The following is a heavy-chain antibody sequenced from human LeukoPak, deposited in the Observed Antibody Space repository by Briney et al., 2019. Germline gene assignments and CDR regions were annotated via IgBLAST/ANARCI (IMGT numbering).Heavy chain of an antibody. J-gene: IGHJ4*02. CDR2: ISGSGGST. CDR1: GFTFSSYA. V-gene: IGHV3-23*01. CDR3: AKDLTRLFEWDY. Sequence: GGSLRLSCAASGFTFSSYAMSWVRQAPGKGLEWVSAISGSGGSTYCADSVKGRFTISRDNSKNTLYLQMNSLRAEDTAVYYCAKDLTRLFEWDYWGQGTLVTVSS. D-gene: IGHD3-10*02.